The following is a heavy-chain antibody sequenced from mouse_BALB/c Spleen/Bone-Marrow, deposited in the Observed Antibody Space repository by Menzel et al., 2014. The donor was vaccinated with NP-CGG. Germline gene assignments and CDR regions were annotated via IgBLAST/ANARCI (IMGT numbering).Heavy chain of an antibody. J-gene: IGHJ4*01. Sequence: QVHVKQSGDELVKPGASVKLSCKASGFTFTSYWIHWVKQRPGQGPEWIGEINPSNGRTNYNEKFKSKATLTEDKSSSTAYMQLSSLTSEDSAVYYCARDGNYRYAMDHWGQGTSVTVSP. V-gene: IGHV1S81*02. CDR1: GFTFTSYW. D-gene: IGHD2-1*01. CDR3: ARDGNYRYAMDH. CDR2: INPSNGRT.